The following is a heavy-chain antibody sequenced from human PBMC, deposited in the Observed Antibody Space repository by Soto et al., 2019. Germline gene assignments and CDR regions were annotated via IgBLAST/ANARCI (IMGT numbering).Heavy chain of an antibody. Sequence: PGGSLRLSCAASGFTFSRFELHRVRQAPGKGLEWISYISSSGSTANYASSVEGRFTISRDNANNSVYLQMDSLRAEDTALYYCTGESEDLTSNFDYWGQGTLVTVSS. CDR3: TGESEDLTSNFDY. CDR2: ISSSGSTA. V-gene: IGHV3-48*03. CDR1: GFTFSRFE. J-gene: IGHJ4*02.